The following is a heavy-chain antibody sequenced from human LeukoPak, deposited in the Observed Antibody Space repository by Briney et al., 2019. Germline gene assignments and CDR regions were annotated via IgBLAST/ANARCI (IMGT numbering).Heavy chain of an antibody. Sequence: ASVKVSCKASGYTFTSYGISWVRQAPGQGLEWMGWINVYNGNTNYAQKFQGRDTITTDTSTSTVYMELRSLRSDNTAVYYCARDRRDFWSGGSVYWGEGALVTV. J-gene: IGHJ4*02. CDR1: GYTFTSYG. D-gene: IGHD3-3*01. CDR2: INVYNGNT. CDR3: ARDRRDFWSGGSVY. V-gene: IGHV1-18*01.